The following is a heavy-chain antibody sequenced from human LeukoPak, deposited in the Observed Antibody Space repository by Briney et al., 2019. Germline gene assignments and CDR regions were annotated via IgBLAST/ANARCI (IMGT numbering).Heavy chain of an antibody. J-gene: IGHJ4*02. Sequence: GGSLRLSCAASGFTFSSYAMHWVRQAPGKGLEWVAVISYDGSNKYYADSVKGRFTISRDNSKNTLYLQMNSLRAEDTAVYYCARDPTGVTLDYWGQGTLVTVSS. CDR3: ARDPTGVTLDY. V-gene: IGHV3-30-3*01. CDR2: ISYDGSNK. D-gene: IGHD3-10*01. CDR1: GFTFSSYA.